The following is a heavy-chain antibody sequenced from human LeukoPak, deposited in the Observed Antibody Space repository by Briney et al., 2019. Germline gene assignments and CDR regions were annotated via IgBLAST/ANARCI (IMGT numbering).Heavy chain of an antibody. J-gene: IGHJ4*02. CDR1: GYTFTGYY. Sequence: ASVKVSCKASGYTFTGYYMHWVRQAPGQGLEWMGWINPNSGGTNYAQKFQGRVTLTRDTSISTAYMELSGLRSDDTAVYYCARDEGPPVAGLIDYWGQGTLVTVSS. CDR2: INPNSGGT. D-gene: IGHD6-19*01. CDR3: ARDEGPPVAGLIDY. V-gene: IGHV1-2*02.